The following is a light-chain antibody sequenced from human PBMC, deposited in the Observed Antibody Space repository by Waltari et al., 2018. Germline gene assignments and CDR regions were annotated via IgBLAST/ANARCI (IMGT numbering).Light chain of an antibody. J-gene: IGKJ1*01. Sequence: DIQMTQSPSTLSASVGDRVTITCRASQSVNRWLAWYLQKPGKAPELLFYETSNLESGVPSRFIFSGSGKEFTLTISSLQPDYFGTYYCQQYVNSWTFGQGTKVEIK. CDR1: QSVNRW. CDR3: QQYVNSWT. CDR2: ETS. V-gene: IGKV1-5*03.